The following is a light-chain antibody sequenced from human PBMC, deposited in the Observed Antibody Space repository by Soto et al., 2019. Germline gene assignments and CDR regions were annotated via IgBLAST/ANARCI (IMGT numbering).Light chain of an antibody. CDR2: AAS. CDR3: QQSYITPWT. CDR1: QSISNY. V-gene: IGKV1-39*01. J-gene: IGKJ1*01. Sequence: DIQMTQSPSSLSTSVGDRVTITCRASQSISNYLNWYQQKPGKVPKLLIYAASSLQSGVPSRFSGSGSGTDFTLTISSLQPEDFATYFCQQSYITPWTFGQGTKVEI.